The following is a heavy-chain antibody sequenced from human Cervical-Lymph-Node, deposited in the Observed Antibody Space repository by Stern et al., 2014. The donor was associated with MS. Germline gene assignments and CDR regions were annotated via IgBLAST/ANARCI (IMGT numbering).Heavy chain of an antibody. D-gene: IGHD6-19*01. CDR2: ISWNSVSI. CDR3: AKEIRRADSSPDY. J-gene: IGHJ4*02. V-gene: IGHV3-9*01. Sequence: EVQLVESEGDLVQPGRSLRLSCAASGFRFDLYAMHWVRQAPGKGLEWVAGISWNSVSIGYAGSVKGRFTISRDNVKNFLYLQMDSLRPEDTALYYCAKEIRRADSSPDYWGQGALVTVSS. CDR1: GFRFDLYA.